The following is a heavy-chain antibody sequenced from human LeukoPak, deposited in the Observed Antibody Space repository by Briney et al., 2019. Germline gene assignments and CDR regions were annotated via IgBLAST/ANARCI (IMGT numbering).Heavy chain of an antibody. Sequence: PGGSLRLSCAASGFTFSSYAMHWVRQAPGKGLEWVAVISYDGSNKYYADSVKGRFTISRDNSKNTLYLQMNSLRAEDTAVYYCARAWAGGYCSSTSCYGEGVVDYWGQGTLVTVSS. V-gene: IGHV3-30-3*01. CDR1: GFTFSSYA. CDR3: ARAWAGGYCSSTSCYGEGVVDY. D-gene: IGHD2-2*01. CDR2: ISYDGSNK. J-gene: IGHJ4*02.